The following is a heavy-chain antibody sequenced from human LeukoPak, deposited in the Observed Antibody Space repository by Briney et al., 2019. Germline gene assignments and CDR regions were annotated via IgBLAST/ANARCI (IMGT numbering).Heavy chain of an antibody. V-gene: IGHV4-34*01. D-gene: IGHD1-26*01. J-gene: IGHJ5*02. Sequence: SETPSLTCAVYVGSFSGYHWNWIRQPPGKEPEWIGEVNESGGTNINPSLRSRVILSVDTSMNQFSLKLISVTAADTGVYYCARGQGATVPKVGKNWFDPWGHGTRVIVSP. CDR3: ARGQGATVPKVGKNWFDP. CDR1: VGSFSGYH. CDR2: VNESGGT.